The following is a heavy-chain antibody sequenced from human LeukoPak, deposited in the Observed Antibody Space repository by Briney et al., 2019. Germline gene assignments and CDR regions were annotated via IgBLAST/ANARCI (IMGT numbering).Heavy chain of an antibody. CDR3: ARVAAAVGGLSRYYYMDV. CDR1: GFTFNTYA. V-gene: IGHV4-34*01. CDR2: INHSGST. D-gene: IGHD6-13*01. J-gene: IGHJ6*03. Sequence: PGGSLRLSCEASGFTFNTYATYWVRQAPGKGLEWIGEINHSGSTNYNPSLKSRVTISVDTSKNQFSLKLSSVTAADTAVYYCARVAAAVGGLSRYYYMDVWGKGTTVTVSS.